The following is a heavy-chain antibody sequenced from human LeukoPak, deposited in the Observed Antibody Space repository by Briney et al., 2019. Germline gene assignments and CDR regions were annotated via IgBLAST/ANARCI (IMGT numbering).Heavy chain of an antibody. CDR1: GGSISGYY. D-gene: IGHD5-18*01. J-gene: IGHJ4*02. CDR2: IYYSGST. CDR3: ARGGAGYSYGFDY. Sequence: SETLSLTCTVSGGSISGYYWSWIRQPPGKGLEWIGYIYYSGSTNYNPSLKSRVTISVDTSKKQFSLKLTSVTAADTAVYYCARGGAGYSYGFDYWGQGTLVTVSS. V-gene: IGHV4-59*12.